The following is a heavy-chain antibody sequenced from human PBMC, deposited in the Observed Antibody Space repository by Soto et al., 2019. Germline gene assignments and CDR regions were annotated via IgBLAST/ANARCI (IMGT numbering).Heavy chain of an antibody. CDR2: ISAYNGNT. J-gene: IGHJ4*02. Sequence: ASVKVSCKASGYTFTSYGISWVRQAPGQGLEWMGWISAYNGNTNYAQKLQGRVTITADESTSTAYMELSSLRSDDTAVYYCARNWNDAYYFDYWGQGTLVTVSS. D-gene: IGHD1-1*01. V-gene: IGHV1-18*01. CDR3: ARNWNDAYYFDY. CDR1: GYTFTSYG.